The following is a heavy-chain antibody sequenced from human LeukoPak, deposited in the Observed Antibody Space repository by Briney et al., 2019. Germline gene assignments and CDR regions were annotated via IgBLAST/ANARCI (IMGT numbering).Heavy chain of an antibody. J-gene: IGHJ6*03. V-gene: IGHV4-59*01. CDR1: GGSISSYY. Sequence: SETLSLTCTVSGGSISSYYWSWIRQTPGKGLEWIGYIYYSGSTNFNPSLKSRVTISVDTSKNQFSLKMSSVTAADTAVYFCARGGPPGYYYDYYMDVWGKGTTVTVSS. CDR3: ARGGPPGYYYDYYMDV. CDR2: IYYSGST.